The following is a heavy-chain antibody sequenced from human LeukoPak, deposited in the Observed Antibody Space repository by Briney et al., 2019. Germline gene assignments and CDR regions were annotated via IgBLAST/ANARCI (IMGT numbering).Heavy chain of an antibody. D-gene: IGHD4-23*01. Sequence: ASVKVSCKASGYTFTSYYMHWVRQARGQGLEWMGIINPSGGSTSYAQKFQGRVTTTRDMSTSTVYMELSSLRSEDAAVYYCAREGGNLDAFDIWGQGTMVTVSS. CDR2: INPSGGST. J-gene: IGHJ3*02. CDR1: GYTFTSYY. CDR3: AREGGNLDAFDI. V-gene: IGHV1-46*01.